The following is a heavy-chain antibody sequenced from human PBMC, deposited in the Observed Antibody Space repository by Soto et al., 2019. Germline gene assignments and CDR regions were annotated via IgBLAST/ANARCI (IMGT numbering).Heavy chain of an antibody. CDR2: IWYDGSNK. CDR1: GFTFSSYV. V-gene: IGHV3-33*01. J-gene: IGHJ4*02. D-gene: IGHD2-15*01. Sequence: QVQLVESGGGVVQPGRSLRLSCAASGFTFSSYVMFWVRQAPGKGLEWVATIWYDGSNKYYEDSVKGRFTISRDNSKNTLYLQMNSLRAEDTAVYYCATRRVAAVDFDYWGQGTLVTVSS. CDR3: ATRRVAAVDFDY.